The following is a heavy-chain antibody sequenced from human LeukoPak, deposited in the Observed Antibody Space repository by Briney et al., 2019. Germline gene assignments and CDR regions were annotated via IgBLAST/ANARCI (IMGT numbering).Heavy chain of an antibody. D-gene: IGHD4-17*01. CDR1: GFTFSSYE. CDR2: ISSSGSTM. Sequence: GGSLRLSCAASGFTFSSYEMNWVRQAPGKGLEWVSYISSSGSTMYYADSVKGRFTISRDNAENSLYLQMNSLRADDTAIYYCARDRYGDYDFDYWGQGTLVTVSS. V-gene: IGHV3-48*03. J-gene: IGHJ4*02. CDR3: ARDRYGDYDFDY.